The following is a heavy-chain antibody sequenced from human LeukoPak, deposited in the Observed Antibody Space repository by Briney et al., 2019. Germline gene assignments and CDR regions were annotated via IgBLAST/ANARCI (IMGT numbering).Heavy chain of an antibody. CDR1: GYTFTSYY. J-gene: IGHJ4*02. V-gene: IGHV1-46*01. Sequence: GESLKISCKGSGYTFTSYYMHWVRQAPGQGLEWMGIINPSGGSTSYAQKFQGRVTMTRDTSTSTVYMELSSLRSEDTAVYYCARDTIHYDSSGPNYWGQGTLVTVSS. D-gene: IGHD3-22*01. CDR3: ARDTIHYDSSGPNY. CDR2: INPSGGST.